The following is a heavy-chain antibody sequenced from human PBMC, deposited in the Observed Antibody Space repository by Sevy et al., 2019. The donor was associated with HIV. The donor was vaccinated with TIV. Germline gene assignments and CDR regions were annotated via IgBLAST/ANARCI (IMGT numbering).Heavy chain of an antibody. Sequence: GGSLRLSCVASGLTFTTTGMSWVRQAPGKGLEWVAGVTSDGATYYEDSVGDRFTVSRDNSKNTRYLQLNSLRADDTAVFYCAGGDTTMITDLDYWGQGTLVTVSS. D-gene: IGHD3-16*01. CDR2: VTSDGAT. V-gene: IGHV3-23*01. CDR3: AGGDTTMITDLDY. CDR1: GLTFTTTG. J-gene: IGHJ4*02.